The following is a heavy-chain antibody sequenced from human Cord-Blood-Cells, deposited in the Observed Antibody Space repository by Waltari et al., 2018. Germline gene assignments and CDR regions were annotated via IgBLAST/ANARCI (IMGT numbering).Heavy chain of an antibody. Sequence: QLQLQESGPGLVKPSETLSLTCTVSGGSISSSSYYWGWIRQHPGKGREWIGSIYYSGSTYYNQSLKSRVTISVDTSKNQCSLKLSSVTAADTAVYYCARRTMVRGVLYYFDYWGQGTLVTVSS. CDR1: GGSISSSSYY. J-gene: IGHJ4*02. D-gene: IGHD3-10*01. CDR2: IYYSGST. CDR3: ARRTMVRGVLYYFDY. V-gene: IGHV4-39*01.